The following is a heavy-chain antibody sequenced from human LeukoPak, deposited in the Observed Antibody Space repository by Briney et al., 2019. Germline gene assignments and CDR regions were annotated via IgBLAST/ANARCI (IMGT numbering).Heavy chain of an antibody. Sequence: GGSLRLSCAASGFTFSSYGMHWVRQAPGKGLEGVAFIRYDGSNKYYADSVKGRFTISRDNSKNTLYLQMNSLRAEDTAVYYCANMGIVGATIGYWGQGTLVTVSS. J-gene: IGHJ4*02. CDR2: IRYDGSNK. CDR3: ANMGIVGATIGY. D-gene: IGHD1-26*01. V-gene: IGHV3-30*02. CDR1: GFTFSSYG.